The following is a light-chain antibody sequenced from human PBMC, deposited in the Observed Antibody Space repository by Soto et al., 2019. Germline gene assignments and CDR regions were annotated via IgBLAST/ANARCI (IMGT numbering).Light chain of an antibody. V-gene: IGKV3-11*01. CDR3: QQRSNWPRT. J-gene: IGKJ2*01. CDR2: DAS. CDR1: QSVSRY. Sequence: EIVLTQSPDTLSLSPGESATLSCRASQSVSRYLAWYQQKPGQTPRLLIYDASNRAAGIPARFSGSGSGTDFTLTISSLEPEDFAVYYCQQRSNWPRTFGQGTKLEIK.